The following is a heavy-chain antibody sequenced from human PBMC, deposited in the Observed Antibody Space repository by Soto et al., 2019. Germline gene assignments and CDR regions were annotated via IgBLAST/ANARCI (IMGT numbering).Heavy chain of an antibody. J-gene: IGHJ4*02. V-gene: IGHV3-74*01. Sequence: EVQLVESGGGLVQPGGSLRLSCAGSGFTFSNYWMHWVRQAPGKGLEWVSRIDHDGPTDYADSVRGRFTISRDNAENTLYLQMNSLRPEDMAVYYCARDSHGDYWGQASLVTVSS. CDR1: GFTFSNYW. CDR2: IDHDGPT. CDR3: ARDSHGDY.